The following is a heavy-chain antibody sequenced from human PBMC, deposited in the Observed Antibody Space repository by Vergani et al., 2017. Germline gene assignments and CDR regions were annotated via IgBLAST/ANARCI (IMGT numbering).Heavy chain of an antibody. CDR3: ARMNSFFSDDTGLYFDFFDY. CDR2: ISAYSTTI. J-gene: IGHJ4*02. D-gene: IGHD2-8*02. V-gene: IGHV3-48*01. CDR1: GFTFSSFS. Sequence: EDHLVQSGGALVQPGGSLRVSCVASGFTFSSFSINWIRQAPGKGLEWISSISAYSTTISYADSVRGRFTVSRDNAQNSVFLQLNGLRVEDTAIYYCARMNSFFSDDTGLYFDFFDYWGQGSLVTVSS.